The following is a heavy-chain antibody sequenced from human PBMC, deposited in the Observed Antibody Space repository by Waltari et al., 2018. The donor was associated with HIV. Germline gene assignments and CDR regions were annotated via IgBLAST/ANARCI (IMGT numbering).Heavy chain of an antibody. CDR2: ISAYNGNT. CDR3: ARGPTGGIAAAGTWFDP. CDR1: GYTFTTYG. D-gene: IGHD6-13*01. Sequence: QVQLVQSGAEVKKPGASVKVSCQASGYTFTTYGISWVRKAPGLGLEWMGWISAYNGNTNYAQKLQGRVTMTTDTSTSTAYMELRSLRSDDTAVYYCARGPTGGIAAAGTWFDPWGQGTLVTVSS. J-gene: IGHJ5*02. V-gene: IGHV1-18*01.